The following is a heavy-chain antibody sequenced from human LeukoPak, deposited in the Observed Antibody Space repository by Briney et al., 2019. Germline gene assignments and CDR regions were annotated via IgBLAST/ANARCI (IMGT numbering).Heavy chain of an antibody. V-gene: IGHV3-23*01. CDR3: AKKTRHIVVVTAIFFDY. CDR2: ISGSGGST. J-gene: IGHJ4*02. CDR1: GFTFSTYA. Sequence: GGSPRLSCAASGFTFSTYAMSWVRQAPGKGLEWVSAISGSGGSTYYADSVKGRFTISRDNSKNTLYLQMNSLRAEDTAIYYCAKKTRHIVVVTAIFFDYWGQGTLVTVSS. D-gene: IGHD2-21*02.